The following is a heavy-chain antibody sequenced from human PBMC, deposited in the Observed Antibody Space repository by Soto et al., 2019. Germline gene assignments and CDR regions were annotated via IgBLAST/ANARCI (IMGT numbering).Heavy chain of an antibody. CDR2: IIPIFGTA. J-gene: IGHJ3*02. CDR1: GGTFSSCA. CDR3: ARGRGSSNAFDI. D-gene: IGHD3-10*01. Sequence: SVKVSCKASGGTFSSCAISWVRQVPGQGLEWMGGIIPIFGTANYAQKFQGRVTITADESTSTAYMELSSLRSEDTAVYYCARGRGSSNAFDICGQGTMVTVSS. V-gene: IGHV1-69*13.